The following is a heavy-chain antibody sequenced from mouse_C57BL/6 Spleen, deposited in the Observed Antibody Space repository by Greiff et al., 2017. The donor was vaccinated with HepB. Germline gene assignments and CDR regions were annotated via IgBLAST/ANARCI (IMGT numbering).Heavy chain of an antibody. D-gene: IGHD2-10*02. CDR1: GYAFSSSW. CDR3: ARGNSIGYFDV. V-gene: IGHV1-82*01. CDR2: IYPGDGDT. J-gene: IGHJ1*03. Sequence: QVQLQQSGPELVKPGASVKISCKASGYAFSSSWMNWVKQRPGKGLEWIGRIYPGDGDTNYNGKFKGKATLTADKSSSTAYMQLSSLTSEDSAVYVCARGNSIGYFDVWGTGTTVTVSS.